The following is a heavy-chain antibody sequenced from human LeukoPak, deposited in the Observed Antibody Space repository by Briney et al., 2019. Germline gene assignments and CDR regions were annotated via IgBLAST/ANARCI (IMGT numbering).Heavy chain of an antibody. CDR3: ARLVVAAYYYYYGMDV. D-gene: IGHD2-15*01. V-gene: IGHV4-34*01. CDR1: GGSFSGYY. J-gene: IGHJ6*02. Sequence: KPSETLSLTCAVYGGSFSGYYWSWIRQPPGKGLEWIGEINHSGSTNYNPSLKSRVTISVDTSKNQFSLKLSSVTAADTAVYYCARLVVAAYYYYYGMDVWGQGTTVTVSS. CDR2: INHSGST.